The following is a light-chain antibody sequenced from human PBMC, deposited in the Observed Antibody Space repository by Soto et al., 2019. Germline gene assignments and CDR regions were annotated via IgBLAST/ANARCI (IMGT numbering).Light chain of an antibody. J-gene: IGKJ4*01. Sequence: EIVLTQSPGTLSLSPGERATLSCRASQSVSSSYLAWYQQKPGQAPRLLIYGASSRATGIPDRFSGSGSVTDCTLTISRLEPEDFAVYYCHQYDSSPLTFGGGTKVEIK. CDR2: GAS. V-gene: IGKV3-20*01. CDR1: QSVSSSY. CDR3: HQYDSSPLT.